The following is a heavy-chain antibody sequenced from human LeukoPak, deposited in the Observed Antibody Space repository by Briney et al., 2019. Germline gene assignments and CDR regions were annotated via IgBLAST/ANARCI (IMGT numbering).Heavy chain of an antibody. V-gene: IGHV5-51*01. CDR1: GYIFTSYW. CDR3: ARRRYDSSGYYHYFDY. Sequence: RGGSLQISCKCSGYIFTSYWIGWVRQLPGKGLEWMGIIYPGDSDTRYSPSFQGQVTISADKSISTAYLQWSSLKASDTAMYYCARRRYDSSGYYHYFDYWGQGTLVTVSS. D-gene: IGHD3-22*01. CDR2: IYPGDSDT. J-gene: IGHJ4*02.